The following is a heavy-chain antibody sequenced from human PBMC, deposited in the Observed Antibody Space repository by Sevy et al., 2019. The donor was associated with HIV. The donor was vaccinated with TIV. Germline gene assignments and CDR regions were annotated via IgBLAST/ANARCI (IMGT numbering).Heavy chain of an antibody. V-gene: IGHV3-7*01. Sequence: GGSLRLSCAASGFTFSNYWMSWVRQAPGKGLEWVANIKQDGSEKYYVDSVKGRFTISRDNAKNSLSLQMTSLRAGDTAMYYCARDKGQGWFDPWGQGTLVTVSS. CDR2: IKQDGSEK. CDR1: GFTFSNYW. J-gene: IGHJ5*02. CDR3: ARDKGQGWFDP.